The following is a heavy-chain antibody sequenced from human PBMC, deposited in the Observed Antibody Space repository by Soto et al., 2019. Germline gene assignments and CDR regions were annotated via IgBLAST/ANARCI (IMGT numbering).Heavy chain of an antibody. CDR3: ARQYIYDSSGYYFKGLPAHLDY. CDR1: GGSINSSSYY. V-gene: IGHV4-39*01. J-gene: IGHJ4*02. Sequence: PSETLSLTCTVSGGSINSSSYYWGWIRQPPGKGLEWIGSIYYSGSTYYNPSLKSRVTISVDTSKNQFSLKLSSVTAADTAAYYCARQYIYDSSGYYFKGLPAHLDYWGQGTLVTVSS. D-gene: IGHD3-22*01. CDR2: IYYSGST.